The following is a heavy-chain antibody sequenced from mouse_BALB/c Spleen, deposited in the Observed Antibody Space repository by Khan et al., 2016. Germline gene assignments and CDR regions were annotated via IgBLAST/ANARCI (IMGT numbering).Heavy chain of an antibody. CDR3: VRGRYGSIPFDY. CDR1: GCSLTSYD. V-gene: IGHV2-9-2*01. Sequence: QVQLKESGPGLVAPSQSLSITCTVSGCSLTSYDISWIRQPPGKGLEWLGVIWTGGGTNYNSAFMSRLSISKDNSKSQVFLKMNSLQTDDTAIYYWVRGRYGSIPFDYWGQGTTLTVSS. D-gene: IGHD1-1*01. CDR2: IWTGGGT. J-gene: IGHJ2*01.